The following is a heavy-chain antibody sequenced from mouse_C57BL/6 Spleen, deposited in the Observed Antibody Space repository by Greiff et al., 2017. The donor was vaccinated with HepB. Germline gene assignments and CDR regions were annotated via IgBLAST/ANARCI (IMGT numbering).Heavy chain of an antibody. J-gene: IGHJ4*01. Sequence: QVQLKQSGPELVKPGASVKISCKASGYAFSSSWMNWVKQRPGKGLEWIGRIYPGDGDTNYNGKFKGKATLTADKSSSTAYMQLSSLTSEDSAVYFCARRSPLSYYAMDYWGQGTSVTVSS. CDR2: IYPGDGDT. CDR3: ARRSPLSYYAMDY. CDR1: GYAFSSSW. V-gene: IGHV1-82*01.